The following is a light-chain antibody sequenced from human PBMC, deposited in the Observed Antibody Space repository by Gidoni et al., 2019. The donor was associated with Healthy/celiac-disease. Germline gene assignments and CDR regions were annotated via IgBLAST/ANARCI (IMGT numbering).Light chain of an antibody. CDR3: QQYGSSPYT. CDR2: VAS. Sequence: EIVLTQSPGTLSLSPGERATLSCRASQSVSSSYLAWYQQKPGQAPRLLIYVASSRATGIPDRFSGSGSGTDFTLTISSLEPEDFAVYYCQQYGSSPYTFGQGTKLEIK. V-gene: IGKV3-20*01. CDR1: QSVSSSY. J-gene: IGKJ2*01.